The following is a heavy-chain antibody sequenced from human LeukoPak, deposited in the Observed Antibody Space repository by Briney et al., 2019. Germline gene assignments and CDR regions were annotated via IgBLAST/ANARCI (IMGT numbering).Heavy chain of an antibody. Sequence: SETLSLTCAVYGGSFSGYYWSWIRQPPGKGLEWIGEINHSGSTNYNPSLKGRVTISVDTSKNQFSLKLSSVTAADMAVYYCARGGTMVRGVIPRDYWGQGTLVTVSS. D-gene: IGHD3-10*01. CDR1: GGSFSGYY. CDR3: ARGGTMVRGVIPRDY. CDR2: INHSGST. J-gene: IGHJ4*02. V-gene: IGHV4-34*01.